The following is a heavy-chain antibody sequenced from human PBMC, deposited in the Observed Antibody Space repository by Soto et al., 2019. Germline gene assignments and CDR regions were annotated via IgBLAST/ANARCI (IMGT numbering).Heavy chain of an antibody. CDR3: ARPRFRGMDV. V-gene: IGHV3-7*03. Sequence: PGGSLRLSXVASGFRLSNHFMNWVRQAPGKGLEWVATIKEDGREKYYVESVEGRFTISRDNAKNSLYLEVSNVRDGDTAVYYCARPRFRGMDVWGQGTTVTVSS. CDR2: IKEDGREK. D-gene: IGHD3-10*01. CDR1: GFRLSNHF. J-gene: IGHJ6*02.